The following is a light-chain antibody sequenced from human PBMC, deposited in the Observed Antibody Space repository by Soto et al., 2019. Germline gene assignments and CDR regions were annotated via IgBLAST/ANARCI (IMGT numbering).Light chain of an antibody. CDR2: DAS. CDR3: QQYHSYWT. Sequence: DIQMTQSPSTLSASVGDRITITCRARQGISSCLAWYQQKPGKAPKLLLYDASSLESGVPQRFSGSGSGTEFTLTISSLQTDDFSTYYCQQYHSYWTFGQGTKVDIK. CDR1: QGISSC. V-gene: IGKV1-5*01. J-gene: IGKJ1*01.